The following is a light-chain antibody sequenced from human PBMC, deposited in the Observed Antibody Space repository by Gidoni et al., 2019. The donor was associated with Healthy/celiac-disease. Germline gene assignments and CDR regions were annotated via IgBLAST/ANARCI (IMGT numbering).Light chain of an antibody. CDR2: DAS. V-gene: IGKV1-39*01. CDR3: QQSYSTPSWT. CDR1: QSISSY. J-gene: IGKJ1*01. Sequence: IQLTQSPSSLSASVGDRVTITCRASQSISSYLIWYQQKPGKAPKLLIYDASSLQSGVPSRFSGSGSGTDFTLTISSLQPEDFATYYCQQSYSTPSWTFGQGTKVEIK.